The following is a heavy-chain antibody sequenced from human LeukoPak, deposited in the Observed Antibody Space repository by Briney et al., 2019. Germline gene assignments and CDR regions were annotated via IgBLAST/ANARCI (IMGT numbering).Heavy chain of an antibody. CDR2: INPNSGGT. CDR3: ARDPEYSSSWYDGSWFDP. CDR1: GYTFTRYY. D-gene: IGHD6-13*01. J-gene: IGHJ5*02. V-gene: IGHV1-2*02. Sequence: ASVKVSCKASGYTFTRYYMHWVRQATGQGLEWMGWINPNSGGTNYAQKFQGRVTMTRDTFISTAYMELSSLRSEDTAVYYCARDPEYSSSWYDGSWFDPWGQGTLVTVSS.